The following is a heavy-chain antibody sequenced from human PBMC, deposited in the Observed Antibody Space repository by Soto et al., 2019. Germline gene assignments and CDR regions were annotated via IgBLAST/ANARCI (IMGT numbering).Heavy chain of an antibody. CDR1: GYNFNFYW. J-gene: IGHJ4*02. V-gene: IGHV5-51*01. D-gene: IGHD6-13*01. Sequence: PGESLKISCKGSGYNFNFYWIAWVRQMPGKGLEWMGIIFPGDSDTRYSPSFQGQVTISADKSISTAYLQWSSLRASDSAMYYCARRGSPLGQQHVDYWGQGTLVTVSS. CDR2: IFPGDSDT. CDR3: ARRGSPLGQQHVDY.